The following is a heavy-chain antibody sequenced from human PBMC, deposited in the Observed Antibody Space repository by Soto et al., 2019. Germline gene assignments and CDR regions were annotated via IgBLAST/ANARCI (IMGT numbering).Heavy chain of an antibody. V-gene: IGHV3-73*02. D-gene: IGHD2-21*02. CDR2: IRDKANSYAT. CDR3: TRLYCGGDCSTD. Sequence: EVQLVESGGGLVQPGGSLKLSCAASGFTFSGSAIHWVRQASGKGLEWVGRIRDKANSYATAYAASVKGRFTISRDDSKNTGYLQMNSLKTEDTAVYYCTRLYCGGDCSTDWGQGTLVTVSS. J-gene: IGHJ4*02. CDR1: GFTFSGSA.